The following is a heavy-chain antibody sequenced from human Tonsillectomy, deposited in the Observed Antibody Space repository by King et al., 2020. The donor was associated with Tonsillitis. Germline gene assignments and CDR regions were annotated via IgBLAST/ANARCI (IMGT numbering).Heavy chain of an antibody. Sequence: VQLQQSGPGLLKPSQTLSLTCALSGDSVSSNSAAWNWIRQSPSRGLEWLGRTYYRSKWYNDYATSVESRITINADTSKNLFSLQLNSVTPEDTAVYYCASTPGNYDDYHYGMDVWGQGTTVTVSS. CDR2: TYYRSKWYN. CDR3: ASTPGNYDDYHYGMDV. V-gene: IGHV6-1*01. D-gene: IGHD1-7*01. CDR1: GDSVSSNSAA. J-gene: IGHJ6*02.